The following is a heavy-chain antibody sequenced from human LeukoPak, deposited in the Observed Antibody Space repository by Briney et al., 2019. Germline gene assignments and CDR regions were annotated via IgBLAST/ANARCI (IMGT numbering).Heavy chain of an antibody. CDR3: DPHDSSSHF. CDR1: GFTFSSYG. Sequence: PGRSLRLSCAASGFTFSSYGMHWVRQAPGKGLEWVAFISSDGTNKYYADSVKGRFTISRDNSKNTLYLQMNSLRAEDTAVYYCDPHDSSSHFWSQGTLVTVSS. J-gene: IGHJ4*02. CDR2: ISSDGTNK. V-gene: IGHV3-30*03. D-gene: IGHD6-6*01.